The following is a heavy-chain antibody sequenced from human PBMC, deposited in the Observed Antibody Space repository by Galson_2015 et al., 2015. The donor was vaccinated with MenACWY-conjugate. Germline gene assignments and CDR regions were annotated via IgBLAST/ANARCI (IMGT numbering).Heavy chain of an antibody. V-gene: IGHV3-21*04. Sequence: SLRLSCAASGFTFRNYRMKWVRQAPGKGLEWVSCIRKGGSDIYYVDSVKGRFTISRDNAKNSMYLEMNSLRVEDTAVYSCASGHYGIDVWGQGTPVTVSS. CDR1: GFTFRNYR. J-gene: IGHJ6*02. CDR3: ASGHYGIDV. CDR2: IRKGGSDI.